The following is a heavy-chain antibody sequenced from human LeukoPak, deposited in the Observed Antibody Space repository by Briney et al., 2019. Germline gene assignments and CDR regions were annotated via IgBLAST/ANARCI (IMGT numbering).Heavy chain of an antibody. V-gene: IGHV4-34*01. CDR3: ARGRRKTAAGSWYFDL. CDR2: INHSGST. Sequence: PSETLSLTCAVYGGSFSGYYWSWIRQPPGKGLEWIGEINHSGSTNYNPSLKSRVTISVDTSKNQFSLKLSSVTAADTAVYYCARGRRKTAAGSWYFDLWGRGTLVTVSS. D-gene: IGHD5-18*01. J-gene: IGHJ2*01. CDR1: GGSFSGYY.